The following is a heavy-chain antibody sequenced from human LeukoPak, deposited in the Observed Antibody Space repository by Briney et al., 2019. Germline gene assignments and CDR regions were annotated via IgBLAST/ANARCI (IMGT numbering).Heavy chain of an antibody. V-gene: IGHV3-7*01. CDR2: IKQDGSEK. D-gene: IGHD2-2*01. Sequence: PGGSLRLSCAASGFTFSRYWMSWVRQAPGKGLEWMANIKQDGSEKYFVDSVKGRFTISRDNAKNSLYLQMSSLRAEDTAVYYCARLWTDIVVVPRYNDYWGQGTLVTVSS. CDR1: GFTFSRYW. J-gene: IGHJ4*02. CDR3: ARLWTDIVVVPRYNDY.